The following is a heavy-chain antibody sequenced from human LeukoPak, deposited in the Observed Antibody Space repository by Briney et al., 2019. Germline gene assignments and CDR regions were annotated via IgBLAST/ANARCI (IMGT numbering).Heavy chain of an antibody. J-gene: IGHJ4*02. D-gene: IGHD3-16*01. Sequence: ASVKVSCKASGYTFTSYYMHWVRQAPGQGLEWMGIINPSGGTTSYAQKFQGRVTMTRDTSTSTVYMELSSLRSEDMAVYYCAREEDGGTFDYWGQGTVVTVSS. V-gene: IGHV1-46*01. CDR3: AREEDGGTFDY. CDR1: GYTFTSYY. CDR2: INPSGGTT.